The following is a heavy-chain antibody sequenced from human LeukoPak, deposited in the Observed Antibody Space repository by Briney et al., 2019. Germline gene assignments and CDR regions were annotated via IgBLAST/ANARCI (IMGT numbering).Heavy chain of an antibody. Sequence: KPSETLSLTCAVYGGSFSGYYWSWIRQPPGKGLEWIGEINHSGSTNYNPSLKSRVTISVDTSKNQFSLKLSSVTAADTAVYYCARGPIRPPLPNSRPFDPWGQGTLVTVSS. V-gene: IGHV4-34*01. D-gene: IGHD6-13*01. CDR1: GGSFSGYY. J-gene: IGHJ5*02. CDR3: ARGPIRPPLPNSRPFDP. CDR2: INHSGST.